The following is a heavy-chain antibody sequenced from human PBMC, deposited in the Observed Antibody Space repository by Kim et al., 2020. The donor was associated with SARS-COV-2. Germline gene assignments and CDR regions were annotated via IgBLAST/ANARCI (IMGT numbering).Heavy chain of an antibody. CDR3: ARDTVYYGSGSYYNVLKGAATHDTFDI. J-gene: IGHJ3*02. CDR1: GFTFSSYS. CDR2: ISSSSSTI. D-gene: IGHD3-10*01. V-gene: IGHV3-48*02. Sequence: GGSLRLSCAASGFTFSSYSMNWVRQAPGKGLEWVSYISSSSSTIYYADSVKGRFTISRDNAKNSLYLQMNSLRDEDTAVYYCARDTVYYGSGSYYNVLKGAATHDTFDIWGQGTMVTVSS.